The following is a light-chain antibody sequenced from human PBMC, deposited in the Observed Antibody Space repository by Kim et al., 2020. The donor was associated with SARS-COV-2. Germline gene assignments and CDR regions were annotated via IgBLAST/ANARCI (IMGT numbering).Light chain of an antibody. J-gene: IGLJ3*02. CDR2: GKD. V-gene: IGLV3-19*01. CDR1: SLRSYY. Sequence: SYELTQAPAVSVALGQTVRITCQGDSLRSYYASWYQQKPGQAPVLLIYGKDNRPSGLPDRFSGSSSGNTASLTITGAQAEDEADYYCNSRDRSGNHMVFG. CDR3: NSRDRSGNHMV.